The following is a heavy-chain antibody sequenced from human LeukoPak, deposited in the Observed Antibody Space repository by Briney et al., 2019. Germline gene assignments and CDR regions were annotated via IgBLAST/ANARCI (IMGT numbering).Heavy chain of an antibody. Sequence: GSSVKVSCKASGGTFSSYAISWVRQATGQGLEWMGWMNPNSGNTGYAQKFQGRVTMTRNTSISTAYMELSSLRSEDTAVYYCARPGYCSGGSCYERFDYWGQGTLVTVSS. V-gene: IGHV1-8*02. CDR3: ARPGYCSGGSCYERFDY. CDR2: MNPNSGNT. J-gene: IGHJ4*02. CDR1: GGTFSSYA. D-gene: IGHD2-15*01.